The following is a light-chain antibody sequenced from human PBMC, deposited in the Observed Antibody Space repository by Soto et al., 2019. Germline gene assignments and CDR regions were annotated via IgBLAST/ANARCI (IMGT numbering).Light chain of an antibody. Sequence: QSVLTQPASVSGPPGQSITISCTGTSSDVGGYNYVSWYQQHPGKAPKLMIYDVSNRPSGVSNRCSGSKSGNTASLTSSGRQAEDEADYYCSSYTSSSTLVFGGGTQLTVL. CDR3: SSYTSSSTLV. V-gene: IGLV2-14*01. CDR1: SSDVGGYNY. J-gene: IGLJ2*01. CDR2: DVS.